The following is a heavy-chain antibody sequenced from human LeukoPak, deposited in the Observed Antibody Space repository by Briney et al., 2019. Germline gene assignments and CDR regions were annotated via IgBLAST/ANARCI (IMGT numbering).Heavy chain of an antibody. D-gene: IGHD3-22*01. CDR1: GGSISNSYYY. J-gene: IGHJ3*02. CDR2: IYYSGTT. V-gene: IGHV4-39*07. CDR3: ARGSRQNYYDSSGNAFDI. Sequence: PSETLSLTCTVSGGSISNSYYYWGWTRQPPGEALEWIGSIYYSGTTYYKPSLKSRVTISVDTSKNQFSLKLSSVTAADTAVYYCARGSRQNYYDSSGNAFDIWGQGTMVTVSS.